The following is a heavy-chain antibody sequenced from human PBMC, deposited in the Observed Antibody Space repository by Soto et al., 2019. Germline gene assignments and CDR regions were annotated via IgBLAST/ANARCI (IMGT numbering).Heavy chain of an antibody. CDR2: ISSNGGST. Sequence: GGSLRLSCAASGFTFSSYAMHWVRQAPGKGLEYVSAISSNGGSTYYANSVKGRFTISRDNSKNTLYLQMGSLRAEDMAVYYCARAGLHLGELSLIDYWGQGTLVTVSS. CDR3: ARAGLHLGELSLIDY. J-gene: IGHJ4*02. D-gene: IGHD3-16*02. V-gene: IGHV3-64*01. CDR1: GFTFSSYA.